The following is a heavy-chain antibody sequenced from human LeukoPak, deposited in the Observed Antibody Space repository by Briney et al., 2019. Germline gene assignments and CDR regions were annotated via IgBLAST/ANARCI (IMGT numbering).Heavy chain of an antibody. CDR2: IYYSGST. D-gene: IGHD5-18*01. Sequence: SETLSLTCTVSGGSISSGGYYWSWIRQRPGKGLQWIGYIYYSGSTYYNPSLKSRVTISVDTSKNQFSLKLSSVTAADTAVYYCARDVDTAMGPPDWFDPWGQGTLVTVSS. CDR3: ARDVDTAMGPPDWFDP. J-gene: IGHJ5*02. V-gene: IGHV4-31*03. CDR1: GGSISSGGYY.